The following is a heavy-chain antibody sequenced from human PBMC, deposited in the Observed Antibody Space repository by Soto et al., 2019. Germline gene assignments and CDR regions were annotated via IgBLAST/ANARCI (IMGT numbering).Heavy chain of an antibody. Sequence: GGSLRLSCAASGFTFSNAWINWVRQTPGRGLEWVGRFKSKNDGGTTDFAAPVKGRFAISRDDSKNMVYLEMNSLQSETTAIYNYTIDPYIATPTVRYEYWAHGTLVTDSP. CDR3: TIDPYIATPTVRYEY. D-gene: IGHD1-26*01. CDR1: GFTFSNAW. CDR2: FKSKNDGGTT. J-gene: IGHJ4*01. V-gene: IGHV3-15*07.